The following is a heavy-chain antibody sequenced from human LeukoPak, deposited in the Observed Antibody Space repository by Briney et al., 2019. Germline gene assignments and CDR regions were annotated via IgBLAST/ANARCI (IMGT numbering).Heavy chain of an antibody. Sequence: PGGPLRLSCAASGFTFSSYAMSWVRQAPGKGLEWVSAISVSGGSTYYADSVKGRFTISRDNSKSTLYLQVNSLRDEDTAVYYCARDDYSSGWYGDYWGQGTLVTVSS. CDR2: ISVSGGST. CDR1: GFTFSSYA. J-gene: IGHJ4*02. D-gene: IGHD6-19*01. V-gene: IGHV3-23*01. CDR3: ARDDYSSGWYGDY.